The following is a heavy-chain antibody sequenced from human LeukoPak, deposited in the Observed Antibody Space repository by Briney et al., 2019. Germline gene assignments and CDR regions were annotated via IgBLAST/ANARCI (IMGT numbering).Heavy chain of an antibody. J-gene: IGHJ5*02. CDR2: TYYRSKWYN. Sequence: SQTLSLTCAISGDSVSSNSAAWNWIRQSQSRGLEWLGRTYYRSKWYNDYAVSVKSRITINPDTSKNQFSLQLNSVTPEDTAVYYCARDIEGQWLSFGWFDPWGQGTLVTVSS. V-gene: IGHV6-1*01. CDR1: GDSVSSNSAA. D-gene: IGHD6-19*01. CDR3: ARDIEGQWLSFGWFDP.